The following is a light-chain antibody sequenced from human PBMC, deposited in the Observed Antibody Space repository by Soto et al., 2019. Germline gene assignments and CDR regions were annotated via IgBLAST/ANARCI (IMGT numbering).Light chain of an antibody. V-gene: IGKV3-11*01. CDR2: DTS. CDR1: QSVSSY. CDR3: QQRSNWPFT. J-gene: IGKJ4*01. Sequence: EIVLTQSPSTLSLSPGERATLSCRASQSVSSYLAWYQQRPDQPPRLLIYDTSNRATGIPARFSGSGSATDFTLTISSLEPEDFAVYYCQQRSNWPFTFGGVTKVEI.